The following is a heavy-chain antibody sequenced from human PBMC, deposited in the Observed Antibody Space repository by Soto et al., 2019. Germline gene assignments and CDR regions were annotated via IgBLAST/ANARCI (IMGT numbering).Heavy chain of an antibody. CDR3: ARVGTSIFGVVISYYYYYYGMDV. J-gene: IGHJ6*02. CDR2: ISAYNGNT. D-gene: IGHD3-3*01. V-gene: IGHV1-18*01. Sequence: ASVKVSCKASGYTFTSYGISWVRQAPGQGLEWMGWISAYNGNTNYAQKLQGRVTMTTDTSTSTAYMELRSLRSDDTAVYYCARVGTSIFGVVISYYYYYYGMDVWGQGTTVTVS. CDR1: GYTFTSYG.